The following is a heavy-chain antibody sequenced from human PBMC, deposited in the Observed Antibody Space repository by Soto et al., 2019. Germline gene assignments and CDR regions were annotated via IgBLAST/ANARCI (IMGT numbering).Heavy chain of an antibody. CDR2: IIPIFGTA. D-gene: IGHD3-22*01. CDR3: ARDGQLATVYSSGYFDY. V-gene: IGHV1-69*13. J-gene: IGHJ4*02. CDR1: GGTFSSYA. Sequence: SVKVSCKASGGTFSSYAISWVRQAPGQGLEWMGGIIPIFGTANYAQKFQGRVTITADESTSTAYMELSSLRSEDTAVYYCARDGQLATVYSSGYFDYWGQGTLVTVPQ.